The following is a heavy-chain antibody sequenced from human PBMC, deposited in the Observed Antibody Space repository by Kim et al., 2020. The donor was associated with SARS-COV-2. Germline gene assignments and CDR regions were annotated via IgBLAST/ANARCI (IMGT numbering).Heavy chain of an antibody. D-gene: IGHD2-21*02. V-gene: IGHV1-3*01. CDR3: ARGAVTAVDY. J-gene: IGHJ4*02. Sequence: NRKYSQKFQGRVTIARDTCASIGYIELNSLRSEDTAVYYCARGAVTAVDYWGQGTLVTVSS. CDR2: NR.